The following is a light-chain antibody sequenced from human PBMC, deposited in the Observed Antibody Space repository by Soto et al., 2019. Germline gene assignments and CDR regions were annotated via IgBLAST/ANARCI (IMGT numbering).Light chain of an antibody. V-gene: IGKV1-39*01. CDR2: AAS. CDR3: QQSYSYPTWA. J-gene: IGKJ1*01. CDR1: QTISSY. Sequence: DIQMTQSPSSLSASVGDRVTITCRASQTISSYLNWYQQKPGKAPKLLIYAASNLQSGVPSRFSGSGSETDFTLTISSLHPEDFATYYCQQSYSYPTWAFGQGTKVDIX.